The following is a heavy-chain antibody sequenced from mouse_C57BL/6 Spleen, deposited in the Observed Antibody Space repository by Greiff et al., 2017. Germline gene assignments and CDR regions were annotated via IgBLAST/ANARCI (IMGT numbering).Heavy chain of an antibody. CDR1: GYTFTDYN. Sequence: EVQLVESGPELVKPGASVKMSCKASGYTFTDYNMHWVKQSHGKSLEWIGYINPNNGGTSYNQKFKGKATLTVNKSSSTAYMELRSLTSEDSAVYYCARDGNYFDYWGQGTTLTVSS. D-gene: IGHD2-1*01. J-gene: IGHJ2*01. V-gene: IGHV1-22*01. CDR3: ARDGNYFDY. CDR2: INPNNGGT.